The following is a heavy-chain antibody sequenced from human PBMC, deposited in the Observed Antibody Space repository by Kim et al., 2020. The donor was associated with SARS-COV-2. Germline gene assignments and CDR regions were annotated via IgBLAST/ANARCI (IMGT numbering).Heavy chain of an antibody. CDR1: GFTVSSNY. J-gene: IGHJ4*02. CDR3: ARDLTRAYYFDY. V-gene: IGHV3-66*01. D-gene: IGHD1-20*01. Sequence: GGSLRLSCAASGFTVSSNYMSWVRQAPGKGLEWVSVIYSGGSTYYADSVKGKFTISRDNSKNTLYLQMNSLRAEDTAVYYCARDLTRAYYFDYWGKGTLVTVSS. CDR2: IYSGGST.